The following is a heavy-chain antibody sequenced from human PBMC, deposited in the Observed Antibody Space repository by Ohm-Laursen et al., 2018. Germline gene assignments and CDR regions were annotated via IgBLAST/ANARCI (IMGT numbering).Heavy chain of an antibody. CDR2: ISSSGSTI. D-gene: IGHD4-17*01. J-gene: IGHJ3*02. V-gene: IGHV3-11*04. CDR1: GFTFSDYY. Sequence: SLRLSCAASGFTFSDYYMSWIRQAPGKGLEWASYISSSGSTIYYADSVKGRFTISRDNAKNSLYLQMNSLRAEDTAVYYCARNMTTVHAFDIWGQGTMVTVSS. CDR3: ARNMTTVHAFDI.